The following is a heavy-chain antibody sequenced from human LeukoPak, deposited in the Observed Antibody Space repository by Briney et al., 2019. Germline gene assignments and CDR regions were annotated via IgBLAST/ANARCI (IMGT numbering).Heavy chain of an antibody. CDR3: ALLHDYGGNSFDY. J-gene: IGHJ4*02. Sequence: GASVTVSCKASGGTFSSYSISWVRQAPGQALEWMGRIIPILGVANYAQKLQGRVTITADKSTSTAYMELSSLRAEDTAVYYCALLHDYGGNSFDYWGQGTLVTVSS. CDR2: IIPILGVA. CDR1: GGTFSSYS. V-gene: IGHV1-69*02. D-gene: IGHD4-23*01.